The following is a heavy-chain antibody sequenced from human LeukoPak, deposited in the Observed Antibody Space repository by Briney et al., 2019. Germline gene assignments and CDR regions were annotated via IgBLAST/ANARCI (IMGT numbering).Heavy chain of an antibody. Sequence: GGSLRLSCAASGFTFSSYSMNWVRQAPGKGLEWVSSISSSSSYIYYADSVKGRFTISRDNAKNSLYLQMNSLRAEDTAVYYCARDWSYSSSWYWENSYGMDVWGQGTTVTVSS. CDR3: ARDWSYSSSWYWENSYGMDV. CDR2: ISSSSSYI. D-gene: IGHD6-13*01. J-gene: IGHJ6*02. V-gene: IGHV3-21*01. CDR1: GFTFSSYS.